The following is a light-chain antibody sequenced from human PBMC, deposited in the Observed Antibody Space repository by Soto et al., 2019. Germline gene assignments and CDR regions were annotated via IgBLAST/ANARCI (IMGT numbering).Light chain of an antibody. V-gene: IGKV3-15*01. J-gene: IGKJ1*01. CDR2: GAS. CDR1: QSVSSN. Sequence: EIVMTQSPATLCVSPGERATLSCRASQSVSSNLAWYQQKPGQAPRLLIYGASTRATGIPARFSGSGSGTEFTLPISSLQSEDFAVYYCQQYNNWPPWTFGQGTKVEIK. CDR3: QQYNNWPPWT.